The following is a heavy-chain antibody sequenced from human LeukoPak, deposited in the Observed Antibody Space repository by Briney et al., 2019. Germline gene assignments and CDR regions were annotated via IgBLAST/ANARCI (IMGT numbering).Heavy chain of an antibody. V-gene: IGHV3-53*01. CDR2: IYSAGST. Sequence: GGSLRLSCAASGFTVSSNYMSWVRQAPGKGLEWVSVIYSAGSTYYADSVKGRFTISRDISKNTLFLQMNSLRAEDTAVYYCVRVYYYDSSGYLQWGQGTMVTVSS. CDR1: GFTVSSNY. CDR3: VRVYYYDSSGYLQ. J-gene: IGHJ3*01. D-gene: IGHD3-22*01.